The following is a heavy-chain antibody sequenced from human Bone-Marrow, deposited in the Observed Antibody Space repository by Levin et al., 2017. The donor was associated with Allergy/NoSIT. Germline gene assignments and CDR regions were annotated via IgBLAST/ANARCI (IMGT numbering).Heavy chain of an antibody. CDR1: GYSISDYY. Sequence: SETLSLTCTISGYSISDYYWSWLRQPPGKGLEWIGYIHYSGTATYNPSVKSQFTMSVDISRNQFSLSLTSATAADSAVYFCARTPADNLYYFDYWGQGILATVSP. V-gene: IGHV4-59*01. CDR3: ARTPADNLYYFDY. D-gene: IGHD1-1*01. J-gene: IGHJ4*02. CDR2: IHYSGTA.